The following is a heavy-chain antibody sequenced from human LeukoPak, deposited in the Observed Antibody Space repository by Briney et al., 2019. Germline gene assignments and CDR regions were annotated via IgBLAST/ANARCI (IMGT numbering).Heavy chain of an antibody. CDR2: ISSSSSYI. D-gene: IGHD1-26*01. CDR1: GFTFSSYS. J-gene: IGHJ4*02. CDR3: ARDHGIVGAMYYFDY. V-gene: IGHV3-21*01. Sequence: PGGSLRLSCAASGFTFSSYSMNWVRQAPGKGLEWVSSISSSSSYIYYADSVKGRFTISRDNAKDSLYLQMNSLRAEDTAVYYCARDHGIVGAMYYFDYWGQGTLVTVSS.